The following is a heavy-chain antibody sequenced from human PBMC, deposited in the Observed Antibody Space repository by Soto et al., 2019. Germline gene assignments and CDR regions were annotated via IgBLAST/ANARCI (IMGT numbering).Heavy chain of an antibody. CDR2: IYHSGST. V-gene: IGHV4-4*02. CDR3: AREAGTRDLIDY. D-gene: IGHD1-1*01. J-gene: IGHJ4*02. CDR1: GGSISSSNW. Sequence: QVQLQESGPGLVKPSGTLSLTCAVSGGSISSSNWWSWVRQPPGKGLEWIGEIYHSGSTNYNPSLNSRVTLSLDKSKSQFSLRLSSVTAADTAVYYCAREAGTRDLIDYWGQGTLVTVSS.